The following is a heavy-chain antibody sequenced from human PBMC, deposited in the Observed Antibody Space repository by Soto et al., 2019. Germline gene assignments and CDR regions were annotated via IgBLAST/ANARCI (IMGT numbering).Heavy chain of an antibody. CDR1: GGSISSSSYY. Sequence: PSETLSLTCTVSGGSISSSSYYWGWIRQPPGKGLEWIWSIYYSGSTYYNPSLKSRVTISVDTSKNQFSLKLSSVTAADTAVYYCARPSPRYCSGGSCLEFPDAFDIWGRGTMVTVS. CDR2: IYYSGST. CDR3: ARPSPRYCSGGSCLEFPDAFDI. J-gene: IGHJ3*02. D-gene: IGHD2-15*01. V-gene: IGHV4-39*01.